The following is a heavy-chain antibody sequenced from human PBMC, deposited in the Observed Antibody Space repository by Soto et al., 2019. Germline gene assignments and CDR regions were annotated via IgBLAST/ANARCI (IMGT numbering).Heavy chain of an antibody. J-gene: IGHJ4*02. V-gene: IGHV4-39*02. CDR2: IYYDGST. CDR3: ARERRLLWFGEILDY. CDR1: GASVSSNTFY. Sequence: SETLSLTCSVSGASVSSNTFYWGWIRQPPGKGLESIANIYYDGSTYYTPSLESRVTISLDTSKNQFSLTLSSVTAADTALYYCARERRLLWFGEILDYWGQGTLVNVSS. D-gene: IGHD3-10*01.